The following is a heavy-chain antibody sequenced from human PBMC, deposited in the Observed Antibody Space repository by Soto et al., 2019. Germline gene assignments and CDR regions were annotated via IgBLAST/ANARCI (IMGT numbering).Heavy chain of an antibody. CDR2: IYYSGST. CDR3: ARDLGDCSGGSCYDAFDI. Sequence: SETLSLTCTVSGGSISSYYWSWIRQPPGKGLEWIGYIYYSGSTNYNPSLKSRVTISVDTSKNQFSLKLSSVTAADTAVYYCARDLGDCSGGSCYDAFDIWGQGTMVTVS. D-gene: IGHD2-15*01. CDR1: GGSISSYY. V-gene: IGHV4-59*13. J-gene: IGHJ3*02.